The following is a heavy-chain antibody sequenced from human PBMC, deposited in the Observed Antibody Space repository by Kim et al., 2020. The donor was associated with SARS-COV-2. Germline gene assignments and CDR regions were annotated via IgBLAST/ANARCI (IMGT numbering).Heavy chain of an antibody. D-gene: IGHD2-2*01. Sequence: GYAGSVQGRFPISKDNAKNSLYLQMTSLRAEDTALYYCARAATRTRDFDYWGQGTLVTVSS. V-gene: IGHV3-20*03. J-gene: IGHJ4*02. CDR3: ARAATRTRDFDY.